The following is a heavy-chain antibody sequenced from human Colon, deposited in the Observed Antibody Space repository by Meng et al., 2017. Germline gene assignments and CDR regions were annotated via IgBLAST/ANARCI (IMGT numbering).Heavy chain of an antibody. Sequence: QWQRQESGPGLVRPSETLSLTCNVSGGSVSSASYYWSWIRQPPGKGLEWIGLIHYSGSRNYNPSLKSRVTMSVDTSKNQVSLRLTSVTAADTAVYYCARFYGSGTFEVHDYWGQGTLVTVSS. V-gene: IGHV4-61*01. J-gene: IGHJ4*02. CDR1: GGSVSSASYY. CDR2: IHYSGSR. CDR3: ARFYGSGTFEVHDY. D-gene: IGHD3-10*01.